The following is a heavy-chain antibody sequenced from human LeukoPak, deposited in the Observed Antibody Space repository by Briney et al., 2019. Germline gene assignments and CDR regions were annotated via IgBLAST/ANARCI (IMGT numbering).Heavy chain of an antibody. Sequence: TSETLSLTCAVSGGSISSSNWWRWGRPPPGKGLEGIGEIYDSGSTNYNPSLKRRVTISVDKYKKQFSLKLSSVTAAATAVYYCARVSSSSWYSKDYWGEGTLVTVSS. J-gene: IGHJ4*02. CDR1: GGSISSSNW. D-gene: IGHD6-13*01. CDR2: IYDSGST. CDR3: ARVSSSSWYSKDY. V-gene: IGHV4-4*02.